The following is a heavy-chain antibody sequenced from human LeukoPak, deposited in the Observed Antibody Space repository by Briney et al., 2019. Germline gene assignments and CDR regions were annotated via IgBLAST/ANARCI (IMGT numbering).Heavy chain of an antibody. CDR1: GFTVSSNY. J-gene: IGHJ4*02. V-gene: IGHV3-66*02. CDR2: SYSGGST. CDR3: ARLSGYYTSYYFDY. D-gene: IGHD3-3*01. Sequence: GGSLRLSCAAAGFTVSSNYMSWVRQAPGKGLGWVSVSYSGGSTYYADSVKGRFTISRDNSKNTLYLQMNSLRAEDTAVYYCARLSGYYTSYYFDYWGQGTLVTVSS.